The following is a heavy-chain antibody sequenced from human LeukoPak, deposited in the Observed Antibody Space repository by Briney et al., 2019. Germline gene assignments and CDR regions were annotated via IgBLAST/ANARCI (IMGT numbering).Heavy chain of an antibody. Sequence: PGGSLRLSCEGSGFTFSNYWMSWVRQAPGKGLEWVAVISYDGSNKYYADSVKGRFTISIDNSKNTLYLQMNSLRAEDTAVYYCARDPRRTGTTMFDPWGQGTLVTVSS. CDR3: ARDPRRTGTTMFDP. CDR1: GFTFSNYW. J-gene: IGHJ5*02. CDR2: ISYDGSNK. V-gene: IGHV3-30-3*01. D-gene: IGHD1-7*01.